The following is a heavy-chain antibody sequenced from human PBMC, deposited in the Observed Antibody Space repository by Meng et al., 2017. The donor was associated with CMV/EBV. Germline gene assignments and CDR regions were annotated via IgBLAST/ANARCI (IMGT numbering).Heavy chain of an antibody. CDR1: GGSIISSSDY. CDR3: ARGGIAAAGLH. D-gene: IGHD6-13*01. Sequence: QLTLHEAGPGRVNPSETRSLTCTGSGGSIISSSDYWGWIRQPPGKGLEWIGSIYYSGSTYYNPSLKSRVTISVDTSKNQFSLKLSSVTAADTAVYYCARGGIAAAGLHWGQGTLVTVSS. V-gene: IGHV4-39*07. CDR2: IYYSGST. J-gene: IGHJ4*02.